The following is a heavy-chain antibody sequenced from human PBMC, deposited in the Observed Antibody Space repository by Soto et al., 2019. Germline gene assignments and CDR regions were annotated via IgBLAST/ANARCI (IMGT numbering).Heavy chain of an antibody. CDR1: GGTFSSYT. CDR2: IIPILGIA. CDR3: ARGERDIVVVPAADHYWYFDL. D-gene: IGHD2-2*01. J-gene: IGHJ2*01. V-gene: IGHV1-69*02. Sequence: QVQLVQSGAEVKKPGSSVKVSCKASGGTFSSYTISWVRQAPGQGLEWMGRIIPILGIANYAQKFQGRVTITADKSTSTAYMELSSLRSEDTAVYYCARGERDIVVVPAADHYWYFDLWGRGTLVTVSS.